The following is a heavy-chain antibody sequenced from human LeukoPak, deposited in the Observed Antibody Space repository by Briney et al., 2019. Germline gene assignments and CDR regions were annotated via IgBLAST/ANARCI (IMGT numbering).Heavy chain of an antibody. D-gene: IGHD5-18*01. V-gene: IGHV3-43*02. CDR1: GFIFDDYV. CDR2: ITGDGGST. J-gene: IGHJ5*02. Sequence: GGSLRLSCAASGFIFDDYVMHWVRQAPGKGLEWVSLITGDGGSTYYADSVKGRFTVSRDNSKNSLYLQMNSLRTEDTAFYYCAKARWLPLMMFDPWGQGTLVTVSS. CDR3: AKARWLPLMMFDP.